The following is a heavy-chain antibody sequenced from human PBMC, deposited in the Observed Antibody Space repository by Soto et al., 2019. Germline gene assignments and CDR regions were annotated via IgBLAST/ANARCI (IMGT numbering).Heavy chain of an antibody. CDR3: ARLVNYYFGMDV. Sequence: GESLKISCKASDTTHWIGWVRQKPGKGLEWMGIIYPGDSDTKYSPSFQGQVTISVDKSISTPYLHWSSLKASDTATYYCARLVNYYFGMDVWGLGTTVTVSS. V-gene: IGHV5-51*01. J-gene: IGHJ6*02. CDR1: DTTHW. CDR2: IYPGDSDT.